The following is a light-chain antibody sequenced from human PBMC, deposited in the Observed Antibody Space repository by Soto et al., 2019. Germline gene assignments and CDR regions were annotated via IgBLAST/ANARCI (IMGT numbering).Light chain of an antibody. CDR2: AAS. V-gene: IGKV1D-8*01. CDR3: QQYYSFPRT. Sequence: VLWMTQSPSLLSASTGDRVTISCLMSQGISSYFAWYQQKPGKAPELLIYAASTLQSGVPSRFSGSGSGTDFTLTISCLQSEDFATYYCQQYYSFPRTFGQGTKVDIK. CDR1: QGISSY. J-gene: IGKJ1*01.